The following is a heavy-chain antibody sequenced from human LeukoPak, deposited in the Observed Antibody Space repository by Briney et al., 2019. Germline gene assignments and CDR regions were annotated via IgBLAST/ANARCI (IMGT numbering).Heavy chain of an antibody. CDR3: ASTTVTTLPPTYYYYYYMDV. Sequence: PSETLSPTCTVSGGSISSYYWSWIRQPPGKGLEWIGYIYYSGSTNYNPSLKSRVTISVDTSKNQFSLRLNSVTAADTAVYYCASTTVTTLPPTYYYYYYMDVWRKGNTVTVSS. D-gene: IGHD4-17*01. CDR1: GGSISSYY. CDR2: IYYSGST. V-gene: IGHV4-59*01. J-gene: IGHJ6*03.